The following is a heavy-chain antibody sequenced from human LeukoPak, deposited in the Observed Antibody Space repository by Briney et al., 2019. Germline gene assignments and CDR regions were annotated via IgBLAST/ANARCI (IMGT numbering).Heavy chain of an antibody. D-gene: IGHD3-22*01. CDR3: AKDGRYYYDSSGPFFDY. V-gene: IGHV3-30*02. CDR1: GFTFSSYG. Sequence: GGSLRLSCAASGFTFSSYGMHWVRQAPGKGLEWVAFIRYDGSNKYYADSVKGRFTISRDNSKNTLYLQMNSLRAEDTAVYYCAKDGRYYYDSSGPFFDYWGQGTLVTVSS. J-gene: IGHJ4*02. CDR2: IRYDGSNK.